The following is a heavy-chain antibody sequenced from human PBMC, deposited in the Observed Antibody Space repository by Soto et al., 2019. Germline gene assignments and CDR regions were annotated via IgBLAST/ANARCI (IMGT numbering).Heavy chain of an antibody. CDR3: TRRGYCSSTSCSTSGYYYYYMDV. J-gene: IGHJ6*03. Sequence: ESGGGLVQPGGSLKLSCAASGFTFSGSAMHWVRQASGKGLEWVGRIRSKANSYATAYAASVKGRFTISRDDSKNTAYLQMNSLKTEDTAVYYCTRRGYCSSTSCSTSGYYYYYMDVWGKGTTVTVSS. D-gene: IGHD2-2*01. CDR2: IRSKANSYAT. CDR1: GFTFSGSA. V-gene: IGHV3-73*01.